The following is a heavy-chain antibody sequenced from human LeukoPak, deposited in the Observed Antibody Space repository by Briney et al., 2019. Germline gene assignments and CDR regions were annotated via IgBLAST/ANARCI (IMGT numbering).Heavy chain of an antibody. CDR2: IIPILGIA. CDR3: ARDRVTGTWRGEFDP. D-gene: IGHD1-7*01. CDR1: GGTFSSYA. V-gene: IGHV1-69*04. J-gene: IGHJ5*02. Sequence: SVKVSCKASGGTFSSYAISWVRQAPGQGLEWMGRIIPILGIANYAQKFQGRVAITADKSTSTAYMELSSLRSEDTAVYYCARDRVTGTWRGEFDPWGQGTPVTVSS.